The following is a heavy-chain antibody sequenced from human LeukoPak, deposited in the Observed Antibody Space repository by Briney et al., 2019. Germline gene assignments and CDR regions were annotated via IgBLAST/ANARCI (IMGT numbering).Heavy chain of an antibody. Sequence: ASVKDSCKASGYTFTRYTISWVRQAPGQGLERMGWISAHNGNTSYAQKLQGRVTMTTDTSTSTAYMELRSLRSDDTAVYFCVRITIFVDYFDYWGQGTLVTVSS. CDR1: GYTFTRYT. V-gene: IGHV1-18*01. J-gene: IGHJ4*02. CDR3: VRITIFVDYFDY. CDR2: ISAHNGNT. D-gene: IGHD3-3*01.